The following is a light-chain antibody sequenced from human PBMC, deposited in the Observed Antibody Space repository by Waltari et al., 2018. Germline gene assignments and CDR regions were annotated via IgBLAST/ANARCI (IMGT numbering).Light chain of an antibody. V-gene: IGKV3-11*01. CDR3: HQRSNWPPLT. J-gene: IGKJ4*01. Sequence: EILLTQSRANLSLSPGERSTLSCRASLSVRSYLAWYQQKPGHAPRLLICDASNKANGNPARFSGSGFGTDFTLTISRLEPEDFAVYYCHQRSNWPPLTFGGGTQVEL. CDR1: LSVRSY. CDR2: DAS.